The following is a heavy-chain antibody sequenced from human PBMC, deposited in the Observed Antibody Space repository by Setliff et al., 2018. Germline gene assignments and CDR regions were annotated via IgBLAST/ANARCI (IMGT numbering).Heavy chain of an antibody. CDR1: GDSMSNNH. V-gene: IGHV4-4*08. CDR2: IYTSGSSGST. CDR3: ARGVSGVSWTPRY. D-gene: IGHD6-25*01. J-gene: IGHJ4*02. Sequence: PSETLSLTCTVSGDSMSNNHWTWIRQPPGKGLEWIGYIYTSGSSGSTNYNSSLKSRVTISVDMSKNQFSLILRSVVAADTAVYYCARGVSGVSWTPRYWGRGTLVTVSS.